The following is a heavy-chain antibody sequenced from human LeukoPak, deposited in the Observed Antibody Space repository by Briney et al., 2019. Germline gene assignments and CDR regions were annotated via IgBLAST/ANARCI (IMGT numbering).Heavy chain of an antibody. V-gene: IGHV3-23*01. Sequence: GGSLRLSCTASGFTFTHFAMTWVRQAPGKGLEWVSTVSGSASATYYADSVKGRFTISRDNSKNTLYLQMNSLRAEDTAVYYCAKETWAVAGTGYFDYWGQGTLVTVSS. CDR1: GFTFTHFA. CDR2: VSGSASAT. D-gene: IGHD6-19*01. CDR3: AKETWAVAGTGYFDY. J-gene: IGHJ4*02.